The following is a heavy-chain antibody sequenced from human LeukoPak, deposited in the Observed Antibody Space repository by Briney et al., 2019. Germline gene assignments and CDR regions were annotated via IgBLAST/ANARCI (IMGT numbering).Heavy chain of an antibody. CDR2: IKKGGSDK. V-gene: IGHV3-7*01. CDR1: GFTLNSYL. CDR3: ARSNPYRNALDL. Sequence: PGGSLTLPCAAFGFTLNSYLMSWVRQAPGRGLEWVGNIKKGGSDKSYLDSEKRLFTVSRDNDKHSLFLQMNSLRGEDTAVYYCARSNPYRNALDLWGQGTMVTISS. J-gene: IGHJ3*01. D-gene: IGHD4-11*01.